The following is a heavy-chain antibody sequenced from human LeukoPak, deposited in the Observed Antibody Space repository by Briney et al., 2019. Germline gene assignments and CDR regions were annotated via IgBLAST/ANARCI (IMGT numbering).Heavy chain of an antibody. D-gene: IGHD6-13*01. J-gene: IGHJ2*01. CDR3: ARDFPSIAASPRYFDL. Sequence: SETLSLTCTVSGGSISSSSYYWGWIRQPPGKGLEWIGNIYYSGSTYYNPSLKSRVTISVDTSKNQFSLKLSSVTAADTAVYYCARDFPSIAASPRYFDLWGRGTLVTVSS. CDR2: IYYSGST. V-gene: IGHV4-39*07. CDR1: GGSISSSSYY.